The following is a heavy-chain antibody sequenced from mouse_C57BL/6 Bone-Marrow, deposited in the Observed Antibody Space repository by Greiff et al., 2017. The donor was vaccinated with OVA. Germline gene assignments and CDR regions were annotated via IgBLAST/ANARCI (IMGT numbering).Heavy chain of an antibody. Sequence: VQLQQSGAELVKPGASVKLSCKASGYTFTSYWMHWVKQRPGQGLEWIGMIHPNSGSTNYNEKFKRKATLTVDKSSSTAYMQLSSLTSEDSAVYYCARKDDYPFAYWGQGTLVTVSA. CDR1: GYTFTSYW. V-gene: IGHV1-64*01. CDR3: ARKDDYPFAY. J-gene: IGHJ3*01. D-gene: IGHD2-4*01. CDR2: IHPNSGST.